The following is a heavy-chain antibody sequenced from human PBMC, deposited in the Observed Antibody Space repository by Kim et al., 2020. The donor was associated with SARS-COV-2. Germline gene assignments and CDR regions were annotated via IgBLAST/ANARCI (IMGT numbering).Heavy chain of an antibody. J-gene: IGHJ4*02. V-gene: IGHV1-46*04. D-gene: IGHD3-10*01. CDR1: GYIFTRYY. Sequence: ASVKVSCKASGYIFTRYYVHWVRQAPGQRLEWMGIINPGGGGTSYAQKLQGRVTMTRDTPTSTAYMELSSLTSEDTAVYYCARGHGSGSYGLDYCGQGTLVTVSS. CDR3: ARGHGSGSYGLDY. CDR2: INPGGGGT.